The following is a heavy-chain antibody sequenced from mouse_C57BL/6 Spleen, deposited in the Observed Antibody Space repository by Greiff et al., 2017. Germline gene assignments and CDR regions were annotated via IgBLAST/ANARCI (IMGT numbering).Heavy chain of an antibody. CDR2: IYPRSGNT. Sequence: VQLQQSGAELARPGASVKLSCKASGYTFTSYGISWAKQRTGQGLEWIGEIYPRSGNTYYNEKFKGKATLTADKSSSTAYMELRSLTSEDSAVYFCARGTTVVAEDAMDYWGQGTSVTVSS. CDR1: GYTFTSYG. D-gene: IGHD1-1*01. CDR3: ARGTTVVAEDAMDY. J-gene: IGHJ4*01. V-gene: IGHV1-81*01.